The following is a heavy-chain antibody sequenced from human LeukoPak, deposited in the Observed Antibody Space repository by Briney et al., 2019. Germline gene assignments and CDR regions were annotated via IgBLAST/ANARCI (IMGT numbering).Heavy chain of an antibody. J-gene: IGHJ6*02. CDR3: ARGRGSTVTTFLDV. CDR1: GGTFSSYA. CDR2: IIPIFGTA. Sequence: GASVKVSCKASGGTFSSYAISWVRQAPGQGLEWVGGIIPIFGTANYAQKFQGRVTITADESTSTAYMELSSLRSEDTAVYYCARGRGSTVTTFLDVWGQGTTVTVSS. V-gene: IGHV1-69*13. D-gene: IGHD4-17*01.